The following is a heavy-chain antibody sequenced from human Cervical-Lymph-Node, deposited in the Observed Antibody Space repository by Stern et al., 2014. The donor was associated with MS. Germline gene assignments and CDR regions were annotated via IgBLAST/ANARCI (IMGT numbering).Heavy chain of an antibody. CDR1: GFTFSSYA. D-gene: IGHD3-22*01. CDR2: TSGSGGST. J-gene: IGHJ4*02. V-gene: IGHV3-23*04. Sequence: EVHLVESGGGLVQPGGSLRLSCAASGFTFSSYAMGWVRQVPGKGLEWVSATSGSGGSTYYADSVKGRFTISRDNSKNTLYLQMNSLRAEDTAVYYCAKGPQYFYDSSDYFDSWGQGTPVTVSS. CDR3: AKGPQYFYDSSDYFDS.